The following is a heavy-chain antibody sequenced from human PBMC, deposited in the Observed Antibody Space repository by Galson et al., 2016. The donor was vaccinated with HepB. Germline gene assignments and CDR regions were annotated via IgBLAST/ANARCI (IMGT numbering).Heavy chain of an antibody. CDR2: IWPDGSNE. Sequence: SLRLSCAASGFTFGCCGMHWVRQAPGKGLEWVAVIWPDGSNEYYGDAVKGRFTISRDNSKNTLYLQMNSLRVEDTAVYYCAKEGRYEGHFYMDVWGEGTTGIYSS. J-gene: IGHJ6*03. V-gene: IGHV3-33*06. CDR3: AKEGRYEGHFYMDV. D-gene: IGHD1-1*01. CDR1: GFTFGCCG.